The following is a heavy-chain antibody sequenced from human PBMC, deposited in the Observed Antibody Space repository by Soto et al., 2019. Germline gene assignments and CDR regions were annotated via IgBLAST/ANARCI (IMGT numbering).Heavy chain of an antibody. Sequence: GCLRIAWVASAITFWSSAMIWVRQAPGEGLEWVSTITDTGGDAKYSDSVRGRFTISRDNSKNTLHLQMTSMRAEDSAVYYCARGSTDSYPGSRIFDFWGRGTLVT. CDR2: ITDTGGDA. D-gene: IGHD3-10*01. CDR3: ARGSTDSYPGSRIFDF. V-gene: IGHV3-23*01. J-gene: IGHJ4*02. CDR1: AITFWSSA.